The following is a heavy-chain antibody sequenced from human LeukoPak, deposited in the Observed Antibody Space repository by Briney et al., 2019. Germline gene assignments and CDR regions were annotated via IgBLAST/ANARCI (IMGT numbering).Heavy chain of an antibody. CDR3: ARGLLFGESQKAYNWFDP. V-gene: IGHV4-61*05. CDR2: IYYSGST. D-gene: IGHD3-10*02. J-gene: IGHJ5*02. CDR1: GGSISSNIYY. Sequence: SETLSLTCTVSGGSISSNIYYWGWIRQPPGKGLEWIGYIYYSGSTNYNPSLKSRVTISVDTSKKQYPLKLSSVTAADTAVYYCARGLLFGESQKAYNWFDPWGQGTLVTVSS.